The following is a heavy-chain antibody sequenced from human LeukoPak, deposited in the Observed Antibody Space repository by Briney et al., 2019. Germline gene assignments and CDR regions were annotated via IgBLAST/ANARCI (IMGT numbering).Heavy chain of an antibody. Sequence: SETLSLTCTVSGGSIRSSYYYWGWIRQPPGKGLEWIGSIYDSGSTYYNPSLKSRVTISVDTSKNQFSLKLNSVTAADTAVYYCARVTHYGDYIHFDYWGQGTLVTVSS. CDR1: GGSIRSSYYY. J-gene: IGHJ4*02. CDR3: ARVTHYGDYIHFDY. CDR2: IYDSGST. V-gene: IGHV4-39*07. D-gene: IGHD4-17*01.